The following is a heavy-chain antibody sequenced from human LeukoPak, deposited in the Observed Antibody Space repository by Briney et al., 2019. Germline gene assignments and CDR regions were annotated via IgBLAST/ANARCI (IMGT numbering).Heavy chain of an antibody. J-gene: IGHJ5*02. D-gene: IGHD1-14*01. CDR1: GFTFSSYA. Sequence: PGGSLRLSCAASGFTFSSYAMHWVRQAPGKGLEWVAVISYDGSNKYYADSVKGRFTISRDNSKNTLYLQMNSLRADDTAVYYCTIDTNRDWFDPWGQGTLVTVSS. CDR2: ISYDGSNK. V-gene: IGHV3-30*04. CDR3: TIDTNRDWFDP.